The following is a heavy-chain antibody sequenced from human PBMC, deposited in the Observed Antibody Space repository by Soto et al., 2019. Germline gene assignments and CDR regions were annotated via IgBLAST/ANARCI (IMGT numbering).Heavy chain of an antibody. V-gene: IGHV4-4*02. J-gene: IGHJ6*02. CDR1: GGSISSSNW. Sequence: QVQLQESGPGLVKPSGTLSLTCAVSGGSISSSNWWSWVRQPPGKGLEWIGEIYHSGSTNYNPALKSRVTRSVDKSKNQSSLKLSSVTAADTAVYYCARDVHGDYYYYGMDVWGQGTTVTVSS. CDR3: ARDVHGDYYYYGMDV. D-gene: IGHD4-17*01. CDR2: IYHSGST.